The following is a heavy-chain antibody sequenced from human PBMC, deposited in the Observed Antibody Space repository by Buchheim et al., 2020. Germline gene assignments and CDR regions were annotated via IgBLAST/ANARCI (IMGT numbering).Heavy chain of an antibody. J-gene: IGHJ6*02. CDR2: INHSGST. CDR3: ARGSRITMQHGNYYYGMDV. CDR1: GGSFSGYY. V-gene: IGHV4-34*01. D-gene: IGHD3-10*01. Sequence: QVQLQQWGAGLLKPSETLSLTCAVYGGSFSGYYWSWIRQPPGKGLEWIGEINHSGSTNYNPSLKSRVTISVDTSKNQFSLKLSSVTAADTAVYYCARGSRITMQHGNYYYGMDVWGQGTT.